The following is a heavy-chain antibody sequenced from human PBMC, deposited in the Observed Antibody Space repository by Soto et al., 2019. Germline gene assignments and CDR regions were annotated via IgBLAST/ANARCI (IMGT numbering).Heavy chain of an antibody. CDR1: GFTLSGYW. V-gene: IGHV3-74*01. CDR2: IDGDGSRT. J-gene: IGHJ4*02. Sequence: EVQLVESGGGLVQPGGSLRLSCAASGFTLSGYWMHWVRQAPGKGLVWVSRIDGDGSRTNYADSVKGRFTISRDNAKNSLYLQMNSLRAEATALYYCARETSSFNDYWGQGTLVTVSS. D-gene: IGHD2-2*01. CDR3: ARETSSFNDY.